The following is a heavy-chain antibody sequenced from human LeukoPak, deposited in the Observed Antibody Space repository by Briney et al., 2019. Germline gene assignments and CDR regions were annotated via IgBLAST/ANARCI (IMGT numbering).Heavy chain of an antibody. CDR2: ISNSGGIS. Sequence: GGSLRLSCAVSGLTFSRYAISWVRQPPGKGLEWVSIISNSGGISVYADSVKGRFTISRDNSKNTLYLQMSSLRAEDTAVYYCAVEGFDIWGHGTMVTVSS. CDR1: GLTFSRYA. CDR3: AVEGFDI. D-gene: IGHD1-1*01. J-gene: IGHJ3*02. V-gene: IGHV3-23*01.